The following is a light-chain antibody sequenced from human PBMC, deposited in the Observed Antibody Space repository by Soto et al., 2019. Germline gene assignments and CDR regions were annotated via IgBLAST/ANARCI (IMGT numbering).Light chain of an antibody. CDR2: DAS. V-gene: IGKV1-5*01. CDR3: QQYNSYPLT. Sequence: DIQMTQSPSSLSASVGDRVTITCRASQSISSWLAWYQQKPGTAPKVLIYDASSLESGVPSRFSGSGSGTEFTLTISSLQPDDFATYYCQQYNSYPLTFGGGTKVDIK. CDR1: QSISSW. J-gene: IGKJ4*01.